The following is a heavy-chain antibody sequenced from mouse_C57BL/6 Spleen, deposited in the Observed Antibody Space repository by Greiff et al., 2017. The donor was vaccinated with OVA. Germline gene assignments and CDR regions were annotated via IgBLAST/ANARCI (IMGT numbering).Heavy chain of an antibody. Sequence: QVQLQQSGAELVKPGASVKLSCKASGYTFTSYWMHWVKQRPGQGLEWIGMIHPNSGSTNYNEKFKSKATLTVDKSSSTAYMQLSSLTSEDSAVYYCARGYDGPTTGAMDYWGQGTSVTVSS. CDR2: IHPNSGST. D-gene: IGHD2-3*01. J-gene: IGHJ4*01. V-gene: IGHV1-64*01. CDR3: ARGYDGPTTGAMDY. CDR1: GYTFTSYW.